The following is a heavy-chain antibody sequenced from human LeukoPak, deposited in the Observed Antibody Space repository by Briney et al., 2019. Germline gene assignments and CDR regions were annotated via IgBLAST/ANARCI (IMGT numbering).Heavy chain of an antibody. Sequence: GGSLRLSCAASGFTFSSYSTSWVRQAPGKGLEWVSAISGSGGSTYYADSVKGRFTISRDNSKNTLHLQMNSLRAEDTAVYYCAKFRDYYGSGSYYNVLYFDYWGQGTLVTVSS. J-gene: IGHJ4*02. CDR1: GFTFSSYS. CDR2: ISGSGGST. V-gene: IGHV3-23*01. CDR3: AKFRDYYGSGSYYNVLYFDY. D-gene: IGHD3-10*01.